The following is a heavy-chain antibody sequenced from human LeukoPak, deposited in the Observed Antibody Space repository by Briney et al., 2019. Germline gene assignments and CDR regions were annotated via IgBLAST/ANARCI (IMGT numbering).Heavy chain of an antibody. CDR2: IYTSGST. CDR1: GGSISSYY. V-gene: IGHV4-4*07. D-gene: IGHD2-2*01. CDR3: ARRSIVVVPAAIKV. Sequence: SETLSLTCTVSGGSISSYYWSWIRQPAGKGLEWIGRIYTSGSTNYNPSLKSRVTMSVDTSRNQFSLKLSSVTAADTAVYYCARRSIVVVPAAIKVWGQGALVTVSS. J-gene: IGHJ4*02.